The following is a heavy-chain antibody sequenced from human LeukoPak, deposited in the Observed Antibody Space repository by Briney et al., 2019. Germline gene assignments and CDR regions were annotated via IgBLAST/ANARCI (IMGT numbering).Heavy chain of an antibody. CDR1: GYGFTSYW. J-gene: IGHJ3*02. CDR3: ARCGNGYNWEDAFDI. CDR2: IYPGDSDT. D-gene: IGHD5-24*01. V-gene: IGHV5-51*01. Sequence: GESLKISCKGSGYGFTSYWMCWGRQIPGKGLEWMGIIYPGDSDTRYSPSFPGQVTISADQSISTAYLQWSSLKASDTAMYYCARCGNGYNWEDAFDIWGQGTMVTVSS.